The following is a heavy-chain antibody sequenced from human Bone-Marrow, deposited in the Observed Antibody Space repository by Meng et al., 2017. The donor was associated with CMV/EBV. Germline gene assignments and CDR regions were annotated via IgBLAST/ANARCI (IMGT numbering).Heavy chain of an antibody. V-gene: IGHV1-2*02. J-gene: IGHJ4*02. CDR2: INPNTGDT. Sequence: ASVKVSCKGSGYTFNSYGISWVRQAPGQGLEWMGWINPNTGDTSYAQKFQGTVTMTRDSSINTAYMDLNRLTSDDTAVYYCARNIGAYWGQGTLVTVSS. CDR1: GYTFNSYG. CDR3: ARNIGAY. D-gene: IGHD2/OR15-2a*01.